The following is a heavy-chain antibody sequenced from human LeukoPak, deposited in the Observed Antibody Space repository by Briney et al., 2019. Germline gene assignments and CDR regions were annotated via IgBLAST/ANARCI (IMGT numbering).Heavy chain of an antibody. CDR1: GFTFSSYA. J-gene: IGHJ4*02. Sequence: PGGSLRLSCAASGFTFSSYAMSWVRQAPGKGLEWVSAISGSGGSTYYADSVKGRFTISRDNSKNTLYLQMNSLRADDTAVYYCAKVSESNYDILTGYYTPYYFDYWGQGTLVTVSS. CDR3: AKVSESNYDILTGYYTPYYFDY. V-gene: IGHV3-23*01. CDR2: ISGSGGST. D-gene: IGHD3-9*01.